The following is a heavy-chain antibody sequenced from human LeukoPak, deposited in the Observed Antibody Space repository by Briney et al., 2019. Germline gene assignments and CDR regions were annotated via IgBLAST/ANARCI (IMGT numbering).Heavy chain of an antibody. D-gene: IGHD5-18*01. J-gene: IGHJ4*02. Sequence: ASVKVSCKASGYTFTSYAMHWVRQAPGQRLEWMGWINAGNGNTKYSQKFQGRVTITRDASASTAYMELSSLRSEDTAVYYCARVVDVNSYGLFDYWGQGTLVTVSS. CDR3: ARVVDVNSYGLFDY. V-gene: IGHV1-3*01. CDR1: GYTFTSYA. CDR2: INAGNGNT.